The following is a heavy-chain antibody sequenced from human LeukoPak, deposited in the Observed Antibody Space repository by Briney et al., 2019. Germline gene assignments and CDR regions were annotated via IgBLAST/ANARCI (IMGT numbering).Heavy chain of an antibody. V-gene: IGHV5-10-1*01. Sequence: PGESLRISCKGSGYTFTYYWITWVRLMPGKGLEWMGRIDPIDSYTNYSPSFQGHVTISTDKAISTAYLQWSSLKASDTAMYYCARTYYYDSSAYSDYWGQGTLVTVSS. CDR3: ARTYYYDSSAYSDY. CDR2: IDPIDSYT. D-gene: IGHD3-22*01. J-gene: IGHJ4*02. CDR1: GYTFTYYW.